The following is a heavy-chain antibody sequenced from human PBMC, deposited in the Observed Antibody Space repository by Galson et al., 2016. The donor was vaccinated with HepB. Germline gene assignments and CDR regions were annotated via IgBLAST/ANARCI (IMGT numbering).Heavy chain of an antibody. J-gene: IGHJ6*02. CDR1: GFKFDDYF. Sequence: SLRLSCAASGFKFDDYFMHWVRQSPGKGLEWVSLISWDENNRRYVDSVRDRFFISRDNSNNSLHLQMDSLRVEDSAIYYCVKGFLDPYGGLDVWGQGTPVTV. CDR2: ISWDENNR. D-gene: IGHD3/OR15-3a*01. V-gene: IGHV3-43*01. CDR3: VKGFLDPYGGLDV.